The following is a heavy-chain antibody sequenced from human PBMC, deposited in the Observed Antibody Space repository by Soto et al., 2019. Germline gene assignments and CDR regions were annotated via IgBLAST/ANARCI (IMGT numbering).Heavy chain of an antibody. CDR1: GFTFSSYS. CDR2: ISGSAGST. J-gene: IGHJ4*02. CDR3: TRGMGNYYDRWNYFDS. D-gene: IGHD3-22*01. Sequence: GGSLRLSCAASGFTFSSYSMNWVRQAPGKGLEWVSSISGSAGSTYYAASVKGRFTVSKDNSRKTLHLQMSSLRAEDSAVYYCTRGMGNYYDRWNYFDSWGQGTLVTVSA. V-gene: IGHV3-23*01.